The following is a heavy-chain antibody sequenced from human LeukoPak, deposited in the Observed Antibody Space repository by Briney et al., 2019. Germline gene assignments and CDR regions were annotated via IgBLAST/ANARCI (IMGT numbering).Heavy chain of an antibody. Sequence: SVKVSCKASGGTFSSYAISWVRQASGQGLEWMGGIIPIFGTANYAQKFQGRVTITADESTSTAYMELSSLRSEDTAVYYCARDPGGWNPAGPYYGMDVWGQGTTVTVSS. V-gene: IGHV1-69*01. D-gene: IGHD1-1*01. CDR1: GGTFSSYA. CDR3: ARDPGGWNPAGPYYGMDV. CDR2: IIPIFGTA. J-gene: IGHJ6*02.